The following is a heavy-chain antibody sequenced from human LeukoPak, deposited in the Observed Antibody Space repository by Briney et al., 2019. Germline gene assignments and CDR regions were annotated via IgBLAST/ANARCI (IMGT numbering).Heavy chain of an antibody. CDR2: INPNSGGT. CDR3: ARDSDLGYCSSTSCSPLDL. J-gene: IGHJ5*02. Sequence: ASVKVSCKASGYTFTGYYMHWVRQAPGQGLEWMGRINPNSGGTNYAQKFQGRVTMTRDTSISTAYMELSRLRSDDTAVYYCARDSDLGYCSSTSCSPLDLWGQGTLVTVSS. D-gene: IGHD2-2*01. V-gene: IGHV1-2*06. CDR1: GYTFTGYY.